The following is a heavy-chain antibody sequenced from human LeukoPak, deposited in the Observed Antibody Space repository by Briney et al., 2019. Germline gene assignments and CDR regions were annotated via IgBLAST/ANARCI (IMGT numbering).Heavy chain of an antibody. CDR1: GGSISSYY. J-gene: IGHJ4*02. CDR3: ARDDCSGGSCYGY. V-gene: IGHV4-59*01. Sequence: SETLSLTCTVSGGSISSYYWSWIRQPPGKGLEWIGYIYYSGSTNYNPSLKSRVTISVDTSKNQFSLKLSSVIAADTAVYYCARDDCSGGSCYGYWGQGTLVTVSS. D-gene: IGHD2-15*01. CDR2: IYYSGST.